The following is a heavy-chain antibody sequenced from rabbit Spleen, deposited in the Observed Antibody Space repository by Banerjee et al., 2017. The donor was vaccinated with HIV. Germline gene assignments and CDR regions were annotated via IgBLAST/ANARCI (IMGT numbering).Heavy chain of an antibody. CDR3: ARQNYAGYAYGL. V-gene: IGHV1S45*01. Sequence: QEQLEESGGGLVKPEGSLTLTCKASGVSLNDKDVMCWVRQAPGKGLEWIACINIVTGKSVYASWAKGRFTMSRTSSTTVTLQMTSLTAADTATYFCARQNYAGYAYGLWGPGTLVTVS. CDR2: INIVTGKS. D-gene: IGHD6-1*01. CDR1: GVSLNDKDV. J-gene: IGHJ6*01.